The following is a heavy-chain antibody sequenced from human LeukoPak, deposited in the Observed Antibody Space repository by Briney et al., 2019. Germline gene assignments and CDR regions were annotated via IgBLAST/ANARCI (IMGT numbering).Heavy chain of an antibody. D-gene: IGHD1-1*01. CDR1: GFTFDNYA. J-gene: IGHJ3*02. V-gene: IGHV3-23*01. CDR2: ITGSGGST. CDR3: AKVQTGTTFRAFDI. Sequence: PGGSLRLSCAASGFTFDNYAINWVRQAPGKGLEWVSAITGSGGSTYYADSVKGRFTISRDNSKNTLYLQMNSLRDEDTAVYYCAKVQTGTTFRAFDIWGQGTMVTVSS.